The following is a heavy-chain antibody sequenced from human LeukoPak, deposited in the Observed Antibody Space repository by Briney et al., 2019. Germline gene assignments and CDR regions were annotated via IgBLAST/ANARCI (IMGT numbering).Heavy chain of an antibody. CDR3: ARDYDFWSGYFSYYYMDV. Sequence: GGSLRLSCAASGFTFSSYSMNWVRQAPGKGLEWVSSISSTGTYIYYADSVKGRFTISRDNAKNSLYLQMNSLRAEDTAVYYCARDYDFWSGYFSYYYMDVWGKGTTVTVSS. CDR1: GFTFSSYS. J-gene: IGHJ6*03. V-gene: IGHV3-21*01. D-gene: IGHD3-3*01. CDR2: ISSTGTYI.